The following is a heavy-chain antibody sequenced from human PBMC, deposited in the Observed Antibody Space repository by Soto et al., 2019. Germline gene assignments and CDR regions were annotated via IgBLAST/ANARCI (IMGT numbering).Heavy chain of an antibody. CDR3: ARDSEITIFGVVPPPSYYGMDV. D-gene: IGHD3-3*01. J-gene: IGHJ6*02. CDR2: IKQDGSEK. CDR1: GFTFSSYW. Sequence: GSLRLSCAASGFTFSSYWMSWVRQAPGKGLEWVANIKQDGSEKYYVDSVKGRFTISRDNAKNSLYLQMNSLRAEDTAVYYCARDSEITIFGVVPPPSYYGMDVWGQGTTVTVSS. V-gene: IGHV3-7*05.